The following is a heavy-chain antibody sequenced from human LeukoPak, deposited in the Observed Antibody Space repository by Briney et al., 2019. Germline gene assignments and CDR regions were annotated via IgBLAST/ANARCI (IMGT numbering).Heavy chain of an antibody. Sequence: GASVKVSCKASGGTFSSYAISWVRQAPGQGLEWMGGITPIFGTANYAQKFQGRVTITADESTSTAYMELSSLRSEDTAVYYCARDHLPTYYYGSGTKGHDAFDIWGQGTMVTVSS. CDR3: ARDHLPTYYYGSGTKGHDAFDI. J-gene: IGHJ3*02. CDR1: GGTFSSYA. D-gene: IGHD3-10*01. CDR2: ITPIFGTA. V-gene: IGHV1-69*13.